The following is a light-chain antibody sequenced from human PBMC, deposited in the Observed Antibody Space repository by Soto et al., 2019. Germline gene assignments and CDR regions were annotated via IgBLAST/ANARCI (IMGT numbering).Light chain of an antibody. V-gene: IGKV2-30*01. CDR2: KIS. J-gene: IGKJ1*01. CDR3: MQSTQWKT. Sequence: EVVMTQSPPSLPVTLGQPASISCRSSQSLVSSDVNTYLNWFQHRPGQSPRRLIYKISNRDSGVPDRFSGSGSGTDFTLKISRVEAEDVGVYYCMQSTQWKTFGQGTKVEIK. CDR1: QSLVSSDVNTY.